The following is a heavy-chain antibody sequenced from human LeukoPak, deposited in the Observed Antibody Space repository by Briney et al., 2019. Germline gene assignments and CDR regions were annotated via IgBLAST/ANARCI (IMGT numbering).Heavy chain of an antibody. Sequence: GGSLRLSCAASGFTFSSYALSWVRQAPGKGLEWVSAISGSGGSTYYAYSVKGRFTISRDNSKNTLYLQMNSLRAEDTAVYYCARESEVVEFDYWGQGTLVTVSS. D-gene: IGHD2-15*01. CDR2: ISGSGGST. CDR1: GFTFSSYA. CDR3: ARESEVVEFDY. V-gene: IGHV3-23*01. J-gene: IGHJ4*02.